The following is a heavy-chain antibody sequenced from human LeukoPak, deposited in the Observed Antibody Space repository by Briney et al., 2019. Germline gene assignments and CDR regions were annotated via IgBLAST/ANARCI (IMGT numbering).Heavy chain of an antibody. D-gene: IGHD5-12*01. Sequence: GGSLKLSCAASGFTVSSNYMSWVRQAPGKGLEWVSVIYSGGSTNYADSVKGRFTISRDNSKNTLYLQMNSLRAEDTAVYYCARGPSGYRNTGGQGTLVTVSS. V-gene: IGHV3-66*01. CDR1: GFTVSSNY. CDR2: IYSGGST. J-gene: IGHJ4*02. CDR3: ARGPSGYRNT.